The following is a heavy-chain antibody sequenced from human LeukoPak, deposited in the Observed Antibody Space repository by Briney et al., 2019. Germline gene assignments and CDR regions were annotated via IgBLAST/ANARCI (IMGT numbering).Heavy chain of an antibody. D-gene: IGHD4-17*01. CDR3: AKGKTTVTKGYYYYGMDV. V-gene: IGHV3-23*01. Sequence: GGSLRLSCAASGFTFSSYAMSWVRQAPGKGLECVSAISGSGGSTYYADSVKGRFTISRDNSKNTLYLKMNSLRAEDTAVYYCAKGKTTVTKGYYYYGMDVWGQGTTVTVSS. CDR2: ISGSGGST. CDR1: GFTFSSYA. J-gene: IGHJ6*02.